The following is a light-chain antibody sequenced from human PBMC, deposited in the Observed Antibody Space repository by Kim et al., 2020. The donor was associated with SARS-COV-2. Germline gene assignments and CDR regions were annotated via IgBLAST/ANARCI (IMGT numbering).Light chain of an antibody. Sequence: PGTTARLTFGGNSIGSKSVPGYQEQPGPAPVLVISYDSDRPSGIPERFSVSNSGNTATLTLSRVEAGDEADYYCQVWDSSSDHRVVFGGGTQLTVL. V-gene: IGLV3-21*04. CDR2: YDS. CDR3: QVWDSSSDHRVV. CDR1: SIGSKS. J-gene: IGLJ2*01.